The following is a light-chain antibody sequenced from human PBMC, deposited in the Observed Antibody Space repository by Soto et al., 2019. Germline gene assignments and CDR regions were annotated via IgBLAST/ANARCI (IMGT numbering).Light chain of an antibody. CDR1: QSLDNC. CDR2: DVS. J-gene: IGKJ1*01. Sequence: IQMTHSLSILWAFIAYTAAIACRASQSLDNCLAWYQQKPGKAPNLLIYDVSSLESGLQSRFSGSGSETEFTLTISSLLPDDFATYYRQQYNRYWTFGQGTKVDIK. V-gene: IGKV1-5*01. CDR3: QQYNRYWT.